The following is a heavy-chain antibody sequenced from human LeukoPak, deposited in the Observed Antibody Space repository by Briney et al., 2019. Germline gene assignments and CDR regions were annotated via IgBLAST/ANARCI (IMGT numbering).Heavy chain of an antibody. CDR3: AKSNGYGLIDI. CDR1: SGSISTSNYY. V-gene: IGHV4-39*07. D-gene: IGHD3-22*01. CDR2: IFYSGST. Sequence: SETLSLTCTVSSGSISTSNYYWGWVRQPPGKALEWIGNIFYSGSTYYSPSLKSRATISLDTSRNQFSLKLNSVTAADTAVYYCAKSNGYGLIDIWGRGTMVTVSS. J-gene: IGHJ3*02.